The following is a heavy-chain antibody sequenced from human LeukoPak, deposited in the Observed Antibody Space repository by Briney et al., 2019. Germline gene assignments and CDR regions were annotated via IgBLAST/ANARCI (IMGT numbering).Heavy chain of an antibody. Sequence: GESLKISCQGSGYTFTSYWIGWVRHVPGKGLEWMGLIYPGDSDTRYSPSIEGQFTISADKSISSAYLQWSSLKASDTAMYYCARRDILGRDASDIWGQGTMVTVSS. V-gene: IGHV5-51*01. CDR3: ARRDILGRDASDI. CDR2: IYPGDSDT. J-gene: IGHJ3*02. D-gene: IGHD2-21*01. CDR1: GYTFTSYW.